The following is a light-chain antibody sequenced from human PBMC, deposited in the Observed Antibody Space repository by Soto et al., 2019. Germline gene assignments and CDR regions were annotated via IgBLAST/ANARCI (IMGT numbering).Light chain of an antibody. CDR2: GAS. Sequence: EIVMTQSPATLSLSPGETVTLSCRASQFISRKVAWYQQKPGQAPRLLLYGASTRATGVPSSFSGSGSGTEFTLSISSLQSEHFAVYYCQQYNSWPLTFGGGTKVDIK. CDR3: QQYNSWPLT. V-gene: IGKV3-15*01. CDR1: QFISRK. J-gene: IGKJ4*01.